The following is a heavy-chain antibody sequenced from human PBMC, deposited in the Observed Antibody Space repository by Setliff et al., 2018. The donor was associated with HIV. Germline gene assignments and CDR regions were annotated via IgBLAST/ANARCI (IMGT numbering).Heavy chain of an antibody. V-gene: IGHV2-70*11. CDR2: IDWDDDK. Sequence: SGPTLVNPTQTLTLTCTFSAFSLTTRGMSVSWIRQPPGKALEWLARIDWDDDKHYTTSLKTRLTISKDTSKNQVVLTMTNMDPVDTATYYCARIWFGESHYYGMDVWGQGTTVTVSS. D-gene: IGHD3-10*01. CDR3: ARIWFGESHYYGMDV. J-gene: IGHJ6*02. CDR1: AFSLTTRGMS.